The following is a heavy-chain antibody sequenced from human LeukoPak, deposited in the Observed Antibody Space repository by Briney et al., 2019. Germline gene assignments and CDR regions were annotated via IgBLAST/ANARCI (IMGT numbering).Heavy chain of an antibody. CDR2: INHSGST. Sequence: PSETLSLTCAVYGGSFSGYYWSWIRQPPGKGLEWIGEINHSGSTNYNPSLKSRVTISVDTSKNQFSLKLSSVTAADTAVYYCASRAYDYGDYTGSWFDPWGQGTLVTVSS. CDR1: GGSFSGYY. CDR3: ASRAYDYGDYTGSWFDP. D-gene: IGHD4-17*01. J-gene: IGHJ5*02. V-gene: IGHV4-34*01.